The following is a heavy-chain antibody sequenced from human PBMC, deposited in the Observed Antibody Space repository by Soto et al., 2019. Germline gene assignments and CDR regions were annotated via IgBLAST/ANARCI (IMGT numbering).Heavy chain of an antibody. CDR1: GYTFSNFA. D-gene: IGHD1-7*01. J-gene: IGHJ3*02. Sequence: ASVKVSCKASGYTFSNFAMHWVRQAPGQRLEWMGWINAGNWNTKYSQKFQGRVTITTDTSARTAYMELSSLRSEETAVYYCARPIYQTGGETTVNAIDMRGQGTIVTVSS. V-gene: IGHV1-3*01. CDR2: INAGNWNT. CDR3: ARPIYQTGGETTVNAIDM.